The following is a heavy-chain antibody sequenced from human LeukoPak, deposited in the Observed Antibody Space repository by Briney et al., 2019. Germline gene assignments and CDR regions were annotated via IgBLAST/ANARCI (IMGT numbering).Heavy chain of an antibody. V-gene: IGHV4-34*01. Sequence: SETLSLTCAVYGGSFSGYYWSWIRQPPGKGLEWIGEINHSGSTNYNPSLKSRVTISVDTSKNQFSLKLSSVTAADTAVYYCARGIYYGDPRLFDYWGQGTLVTVSS. J-gene: IGHJ4*02. CDR2: INHSGST. CDR1: GGSFSGYY. D-gene: IGHD4-17*01. CDR3: ARGIYYGDPRLFDY.